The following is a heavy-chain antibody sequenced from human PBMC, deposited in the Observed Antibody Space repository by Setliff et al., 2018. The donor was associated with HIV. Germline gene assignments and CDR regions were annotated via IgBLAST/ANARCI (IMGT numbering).Heavy chain of an antibody. CDR1: GGSISSYC. D-gene: IGHD3-10*01. Sequence: SETLSLTCTVSGGSISSYCWNWIRQSPGRGLEWIGFICSSGSTKYNPSLRSRVTMSIDTSKNQFSLKLTSVTAAETAVSYCARRIANSGCFPDKNWFETWGQGSLVTVSS. CDR3: ARRIANSGCFPDKNWFET. CDR2: ICSSGST. J-gene: IGHJ5*02. V-gene: IGHV4-4*09.